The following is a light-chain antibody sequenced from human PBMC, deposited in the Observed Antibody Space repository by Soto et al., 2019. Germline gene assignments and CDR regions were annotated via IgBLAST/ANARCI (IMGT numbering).Light chain of an antibody. Sequence: QAVVTQEPSLTVSPGGTVTLTCASSTGAVTSGYYPNWFQQKPGQAPRALIYSISNKHSWTPARFSGSLLGGKAALTLSGVQPEDEAVYYCLLYYGGPQPWVFVGGTKLTVL. CDR3: LLYYGGPQPWV. CDR1: TGAVTSGYY. V-gene: IGLV7-43*01. CDR2: SIS. J-gene: IGLJ3*02.